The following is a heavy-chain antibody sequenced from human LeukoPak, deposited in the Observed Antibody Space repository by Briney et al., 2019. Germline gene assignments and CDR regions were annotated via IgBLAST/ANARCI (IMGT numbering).Heavy chain of an antibody. V-gene: IGHV3-7*03. CDR1: GFTFSSYW. CDR3: AKDLGPGSMATSPGFDY. Sequence: GGSLRLSCAASGFTFSSYWMTWVRQAPGKGLEWVANIKPDGSEKYYVDSVKGRFTISRDNAKTSLYLQMNSLRAEDTALYYCAKDLGPGSMATSPGFDYWGQGTLVTVSS. J-gene: IGHJ4*02. D-gene: IGHD5-24*01. CDR2: IKPDGSEK.